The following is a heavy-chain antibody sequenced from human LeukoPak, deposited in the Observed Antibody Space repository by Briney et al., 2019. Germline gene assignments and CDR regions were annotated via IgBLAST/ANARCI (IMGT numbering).Heavy chain of an antibody. Sequence: EASVKVSRKASGYTFTSYGISWVRQAPGQGLEWMGWISAYNGNTNYAQKLQGRVTMTTDTSTSTAHMELRSLRSDDTAVYYCAREEYYYDSSGYYDKDGHDAFDIWGQGTMVTVSS. CDR3: AREEYYYDSSGYYDKDGHDAFDI. CDR1: GYTFTSYG. J-gene: IGHJ3*02. CDR2: ISAYNGNT. V-gene: IGHV1-18*01. D-gene: IGHD3-22*01.